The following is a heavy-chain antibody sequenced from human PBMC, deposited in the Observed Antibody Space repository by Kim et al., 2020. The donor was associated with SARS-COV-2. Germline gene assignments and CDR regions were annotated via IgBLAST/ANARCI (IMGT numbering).Heavy chain of an antibody. Sequence: GGSLRLSCAASGFTFRSYAMNWVRQAPGKGLEWVSGISDSGGNTYYADSVKGRFTISRDNSKNTLYLQMNSLRAEDTAIYYCAKGAEAATLLGWFDPWGLGTLVTVSS. CDR3: AKGAEAATLLGWFDP. J-gene: IGHJ5*02. CDR2: ISDSGGNT. V-gene: IGHV3-23*01. CDR1: GFTFRSYA. D-gene: IGHD2-15*01.